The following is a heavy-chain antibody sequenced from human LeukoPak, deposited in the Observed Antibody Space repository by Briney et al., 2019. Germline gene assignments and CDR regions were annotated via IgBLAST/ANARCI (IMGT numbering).Heavy chain of an antibody. CDR2: IYYSGST. V-gene: IGHV4-39*07. CDR3: ARSSYGSGSYSFDY. D-gene: IGHD3-10*01. CDR1: GGFISSSSYY. J-gene: IGHJ4*02. Sequence: SETLSLTCTVSGGFISSSSYYWGWIRQPPGKGLEWIGSIYYSGSTYYNPSLKSRVTISVDTSKNQFSLKLSSVTAADTAVYYCARSSYGSGSYSFDYWGQGTLVTVSS.